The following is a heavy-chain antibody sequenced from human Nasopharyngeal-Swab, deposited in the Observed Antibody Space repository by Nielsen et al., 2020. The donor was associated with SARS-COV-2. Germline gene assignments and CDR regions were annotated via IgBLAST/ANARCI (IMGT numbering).Heavy chain of an antibody. J-gene: IGHJ4*02. Sequence: ASVKVSCKASGYTFTTYDINWLRQATGQGLEWMGWMTPNNGATGYAQKFQGRVTLTWDTSISTAYMELSSLRSEDTAVYYCTRGVPDFGYWGQGTLVIVSS. CDR3: TRGVPDFGY. V-gene: IGHV1-8*01. CDR1: GYTFTTYD. CDR2: MTPNNGAT.